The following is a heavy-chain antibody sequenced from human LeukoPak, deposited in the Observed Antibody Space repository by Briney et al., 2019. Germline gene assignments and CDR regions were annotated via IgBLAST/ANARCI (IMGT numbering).Heavy chain of an antibody. CDR1: GGSISSYY. V-gene: IGHV4-59*01. Sequence: KSSETLSLTCTVSGGSISSYYWSWIRQPPGKGLEWIGYIYYSGSTNYNPSLKSRVTISVDTSKNQFSLKLSSVTAAGTALYYCARGVEYSSSSGLGYWGQRTLGTVSS. CDR3: ARGVEYSSSSGLGY. J-gene: IGHJ4*02. CDR2: IYYSGST. D-gene: IGHD6-6*01.